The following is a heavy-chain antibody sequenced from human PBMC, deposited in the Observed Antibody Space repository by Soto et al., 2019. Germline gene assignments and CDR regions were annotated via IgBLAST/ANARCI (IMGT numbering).Heavy chain of an antibody. J-gene: IGHJ6*02. V-gene: IGHV4-34*01. D-gene: IGHD5-12*01. Sequence: QVQLQQWGAGLLKPSETLSLTCAVYGGSFSGYYWSWIRQPPGKGLEWIGEINHSGSTNYNPSLKSRVTISVDTSKNQFSLKLSSVTAADTAVYYCARLRGYSGYDGRYYYYYGMDVWGQGTTVTVSS. CDR3: ARLRGYSGYDGRYYYYYGMDV. CDR1: GGSFSGYY. CDR2: INHSGST.